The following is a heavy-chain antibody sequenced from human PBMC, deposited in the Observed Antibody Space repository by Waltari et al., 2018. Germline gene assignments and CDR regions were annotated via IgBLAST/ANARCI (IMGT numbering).Heavy chain of an antibody. V-gene: IGHV4-38-2*01. D-gene: IGHD1-26*01. CDR2: IYYTSGYT. CDR1: GYSISSGYW. Sequence: QVQLQESGPGLVKPSETLSLTCSVSGYSISSGYWRGWIRQPPGKGLEWIASIYYTSGYTQYTPSLRSRVTISSDTSKNQFSLRLTSVTAADTAVYYCANNEWGLPVSWGQGTLVTVSS. J-gene: IGHJ5*02. CDR3: ANNEWGLPVS.